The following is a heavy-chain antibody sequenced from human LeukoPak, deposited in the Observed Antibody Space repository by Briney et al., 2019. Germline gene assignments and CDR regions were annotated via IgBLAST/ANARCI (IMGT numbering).Heavy chain of an antibody. Sequence: SQTLSLTCTVSGGSISSGGYYWSWIRQHPGKGLEWIGYIYYSGGTYYNPSLKSRVTISVDTSKNQFSLKLSSVTAADTAVYYCARGIAAAGTLYYFDYWGQGTLVTVSS. V-gene: IGHV4-31*03. CDR2: IYYSGGT. CDR1: GGSISSGGYY. CDR3: ARGIAAAGTLYYFDY. D-gene: IGHD6-13*01. J-gene: IGHJ4*02.